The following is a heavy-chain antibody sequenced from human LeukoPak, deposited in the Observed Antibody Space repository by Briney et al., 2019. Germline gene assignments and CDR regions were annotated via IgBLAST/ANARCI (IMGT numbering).Heavy chain of an antibody. V-gene: IGHV4-59*01. CDR3: ARLVRVFGVDDDFDI. J-gene: IGHJ3*02. CDR1: GGSISSYY. CDR2: IYYSGST. D-gene: IGHD3-3*01. Sequence: SETLSLTCTVSGGSISSYYWSWIRQPPGKGLEWIGYIYYSGSTNYNPSLKSRVTISVDTSKNQFSLKLSSVTAADTAVYYCARLVRVFGVDDDFDIWRQGTMVTVSS.